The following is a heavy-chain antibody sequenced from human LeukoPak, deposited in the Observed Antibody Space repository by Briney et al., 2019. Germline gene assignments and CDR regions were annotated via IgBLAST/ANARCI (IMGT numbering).Heavy chain of an antibody. CDR2: ISSSSSYI. V-gene: IGHV3-21*01. CDR1: GFTFSSYS. CDR3: ARDRYDYVWGSYRFYDY. J-gene: IGHJ4*02. D-gene: IGHD3-16*02. Sequence: GGSLRLSCAASGFTFSSYSMNWVRQAPGKGLEWVSSISSSSSYIYYADSVKGRFTISRDNAKNSLYLQMNSLRAEDTAVYYCARDRYDYVWGSYRFYDYWGQGTLVTVSS.